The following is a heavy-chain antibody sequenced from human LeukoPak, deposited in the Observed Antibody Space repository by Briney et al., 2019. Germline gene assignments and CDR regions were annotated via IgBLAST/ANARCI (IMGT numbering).Heavy chain of an antibody. J-gene: IGHJ4*02. D-gene: IGHD5-12*01. CDR1: GGSISSGGYY. CDR2: IYYSGST. CDR3: AREKKGYPAKSSGYDLYFDY. Sequence: MASETLSLTCTVSGGSISSGGYYWSWIRQHPGKGLEWIGYIYYSGSTYYNSSLKSRVTISVDTSKNQFSLKLSSVTAADTAVYYCAREKKGYPAKSSGYDLYFDYWGQGTLVTVSS. V-gene: IGHV4-31*03.